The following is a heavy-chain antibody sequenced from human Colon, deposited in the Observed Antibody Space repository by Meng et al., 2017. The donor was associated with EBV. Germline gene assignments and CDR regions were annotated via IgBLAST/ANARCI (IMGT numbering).Heavy chain of an antibody. CDR1: GASISSNNW. V-gene: IGHV4-4*02. D-gene: IGHD5-24*01. CDR3: ARGNAYNAPSFDY. CDR2: IYHGGNT. J-gene: IGHJ4*02. Sequence: QVQLEESGPGLVEPSGTLSLTCAVPGASISSNNWWSWVRQPPGKGLEWIGEIYHGGNTNYNPSLKSRVTISVDRSNDQFSLSLSSVTAADTAVYYCARGNAYNAPSFDYWGQGTLVTVSS.